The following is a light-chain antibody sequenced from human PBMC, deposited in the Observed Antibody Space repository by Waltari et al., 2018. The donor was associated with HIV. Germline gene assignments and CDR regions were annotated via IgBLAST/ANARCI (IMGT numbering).Light chain of an antibody. J-gene: IGKJ1*01. CDR1: QNVGAF. V-gene: IGKV1-5*03. CDR2: QAS. CDR3: HQYASFSGT. Sequence: DIRLTQAPSTLSASAGERVAITCRAGQNVGAFLAGYQQKPGKPPKLLIFQASILEGGVPSRFSGSVSGSDFTLTINGLQSDDFATYYCHQYASFSGTFGQGTKVEL.